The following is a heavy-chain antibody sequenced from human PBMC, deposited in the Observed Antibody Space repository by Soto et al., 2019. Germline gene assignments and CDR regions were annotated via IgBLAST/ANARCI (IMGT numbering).Heavy chain of an antibody. Sequence: SETLSLTCAVSGGSISSCVYSWSWIRQPPGKGLEWIGYIYHSGSTYYNPSLKSRVTISVDRSKNQFSLKLSSVTAADTAVYYCARVPDRWGQGTLVTVS. V-gene: IGHV4-30-2*01. CDR3: ARVPDR. CDR1: GGSISSCVYS. CDR2: IYHSGST. J-gene: IGHJ5*02. D-gene: IGHD2-2*01.